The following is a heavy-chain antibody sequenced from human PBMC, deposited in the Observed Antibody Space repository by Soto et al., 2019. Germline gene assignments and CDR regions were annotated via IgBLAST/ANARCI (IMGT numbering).Heavy chain of an antibody. J-gene: IGHJ4*02. CDR3: AHRKDYGSGSTKGGFGY. Sequence: GPTLVNPTQTLTLTCTFSGFSLTTGGVGVGWIRQPPGKALEWLVLLYWDDDKRYSPSLKTRLAITKDTSKNQVVLTLTNMDPVDTATYYCAHRKDYGSGSTKGGFGYWGQGALVTVSS. V-gene: IGHV2-5*02. D-gene: IGHD3-10*01. CDR1: GFSLTTGGVG. CDR2: LYWDDDK.